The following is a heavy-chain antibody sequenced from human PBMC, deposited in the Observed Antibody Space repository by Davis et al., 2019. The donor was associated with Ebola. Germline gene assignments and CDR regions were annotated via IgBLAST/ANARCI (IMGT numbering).Heavy chain of an antibody. CDR2: IYYSGST. D-gene: IGHD6-19*01. CDR1: GGSFSGYY. CDR3: ARVDSSGQNWFDP. Sequence: MPSETLSLTCAVYGGSFSGYYWSWIRQPPGKGLEWIGYIYYSGSTYYNPSLKSRVTISVDTSKNQFSLKLSSVTAADTAVYYCARVDSSGQNWFDPWGQGTLVTVSS. J-gene: IGHJ5*02. V-gene: IGHV4-34*09.